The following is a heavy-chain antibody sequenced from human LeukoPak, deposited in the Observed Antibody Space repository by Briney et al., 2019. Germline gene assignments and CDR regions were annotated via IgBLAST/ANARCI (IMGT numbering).Heavy chain of an antibody. CDR1: GGSISGSTYY. CDR3: ARHKRDFGDFDRFDP. CDR2: IHYSGST. Sequence: SETLSLTCTVSGGSISGSTYYWGWIRQPPGKGLDWIGSIHYSGSTNYNPSLKSRPTVSVDTSKNQFSLSLNSVTAADTAVYYCARHKRDFGDFDRFDPWGQGTLVTVSS. D-gene: IGHD4-17*01. V-gene: IGHV4-39*01. J-gene: IGHJ5*02.